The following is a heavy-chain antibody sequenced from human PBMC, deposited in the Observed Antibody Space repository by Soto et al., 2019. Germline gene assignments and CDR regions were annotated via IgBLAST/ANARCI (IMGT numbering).Heavy chain of an antibody. V-gene: IGHV1-69*05. CDR2: IIPIFGTA. CDR1: GGTFSSYA. CDR3: ARPVVTMIVGRVAFDI. D-gene: IGHD3-22*01. J-gene: IGHJ3*02. Sequence: QVQLVQSGAEVKKPGSSVKVSCKASGGTFSSYAISWVRQAPGQGLEWMGGIIPIFGTANYAQKFQGRVTITXAEXTXRAYMELSSLRSEDTAVYYCARPVVTMIVGRVAFDIWGQGTMVTVSS.